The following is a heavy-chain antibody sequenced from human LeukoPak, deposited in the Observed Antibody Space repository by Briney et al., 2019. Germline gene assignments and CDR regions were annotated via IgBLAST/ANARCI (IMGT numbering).Heavy chain of an antibody. CDR1: GFTFTKYW. D-gene: IGHD6-13*01. CDR3: ARQKYSSSWSLYYYYGMDV. J-gene: IGHJ6*02. Sequence: GESLKISCKGSGFTFTKYWIGWVRQMPGKGLEWMGIMYLGDSETRYSPSFQGQVTISADKSISTAYLQWSSLKASDTAMYYCARQKYSSSWSLYYYYGMDVWGQGTTVTVSS. CDR2: MYLGDSET. V-gene: IGHV5-51*01.